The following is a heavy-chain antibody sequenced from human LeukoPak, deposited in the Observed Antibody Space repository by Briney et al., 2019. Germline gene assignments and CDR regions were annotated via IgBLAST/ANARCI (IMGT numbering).Heavy chain of an antibody. D-gene: IGHD3-10*02. J-gene: IGHJ6*04. CDR3: AELGITMIGGV. CDR1: GFTFSSYE. Sequence: GGPLRLSCAASGFTFSSYEMNWVRQAPGKGLEGVSYISSSGSTIYYADSVKGRFTISRDNAKNSLYLQMNSLRAEDTAVYYCAELGITMIGGVWGKGTTVTISS. CDR2: ISSSGSTI. V-gene: IGHV3-48*03.